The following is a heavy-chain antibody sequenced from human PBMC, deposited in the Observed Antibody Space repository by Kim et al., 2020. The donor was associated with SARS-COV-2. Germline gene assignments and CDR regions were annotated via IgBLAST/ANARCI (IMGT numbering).Heavy chain of an antibody. CDR2: IYYSGVT. Sequence: SETLSLTCAVYGGSFSDYHWTWIRQPPGKGLEWIGQIYYSGVTRYNPSLKSRVTISIDTSKNQFSLKVTSLSAADTAVYYCARGSPGFWGQGTLVTVSS. CDR3: ARGSPGF. V-gene: IGHV4-34*01. J-gene: IGHJ4*02. CDR1: GGSFSDYH.